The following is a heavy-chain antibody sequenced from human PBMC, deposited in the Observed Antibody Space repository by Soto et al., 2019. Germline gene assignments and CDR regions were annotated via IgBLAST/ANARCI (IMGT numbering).Heavy chain of an antibody. CDR1: GYTFTSYG. D-gene: IGHD3-3*01. V-gene: IGHV1-18*01. CDR2: ISAYNGNT. CDR3: AREGNQYYDFWSGYSNYYGMDV. J-gene: IGHJ6*02. Sequence: GASVKVSCKASGYTFTSYGIIWVRQAPGQGLEWMGWISAYNGNTNYAQKLQGRVTMTTDTSTSTAYMELRSLRSDDTAVYYCAREGNQYYDFWSGYSNYYGMDVWGQGTTVTVSS.